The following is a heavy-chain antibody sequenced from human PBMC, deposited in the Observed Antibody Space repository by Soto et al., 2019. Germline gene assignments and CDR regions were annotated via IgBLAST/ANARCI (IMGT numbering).Heavy chain of an antibody. J-gene: IGHJ4*02. Sequence: QITSKESGPTLVKPTQTLTLTCTFSGFSLSTSGVGVGWIRQPPGKALEWLALIYWDDDKRYSPSLKSRLTITKDTSKTPVVLTMTNMDPVDTATYYCAHRPSYCSGGSCYSGFDYWGQGTLVTVSS. CDR3: AHRPSYCSGGSCYSGFDY. CDR1: GFSLSTSGVG. D-gene: IGHD2-15*01. V-gene: IGHV2-5*02. CDR2: IYWDDDK.